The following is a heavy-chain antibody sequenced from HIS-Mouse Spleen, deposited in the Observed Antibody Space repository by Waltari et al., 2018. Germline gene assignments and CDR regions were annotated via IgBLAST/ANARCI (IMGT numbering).Heavy chain of an antibody. CDR1: GFSLSTCGVG. J-gene: IGHJ1*01. V-gene: IGHV2-5*01. D-gene: IGHD6-13*01. CDR3: AHSEFQQLGRYVQH. Sequence: QITLTASGPTLVTPTQTLTLTSTFSGFSLSTCGVGVGWIRQPQGKALEWLALSYWIDDKRYSPSLKSRLTIAKDTSKNQVVLTMTNMDPVDTATYYCAHSEFQQLGRYVQHWGQGTRVTVSS. CDR2: SYWIDDK.